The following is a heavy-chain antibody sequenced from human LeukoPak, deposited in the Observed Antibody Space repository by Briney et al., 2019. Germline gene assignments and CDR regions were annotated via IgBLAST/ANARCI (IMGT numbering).Heavy chain of an antibody. CDR2: ISTDGSST. J-gene: IGHJ6*02. CDR1: GFTFSSYE. Sequence: QLGGSLRLSCAASGFTFSSYEMNWLRQAPGKGLVWVSRISTDGSSTSYADSVKGRFTISRDNGKNTLYLQINSLRAQDTAVYYCASYLTSIPPGMDVWGQGTTVTVSS. V-gene: IGHV3-74*01. D-gene: IGHD2/OR15-2a*01. CDR3: ASYLTSIPPGMDV.